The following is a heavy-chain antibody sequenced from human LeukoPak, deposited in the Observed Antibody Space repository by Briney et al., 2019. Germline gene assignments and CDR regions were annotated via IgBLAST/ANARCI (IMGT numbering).Heavy chain of an antibody. D-gene: IGHD3-10*01. CDR1: GFTFSSYG. J-gene: IGHJ4*02. CDR2: ISYDGSNK. Sequence: GGSLRLSCAASGFTFSSYGMHWVRQAPGKGLEWVAVISYDGSNKYYADSVKGRFTISIDNSKNTLYLQMNSLRAEDTAVYYCAKDYNLWGQGTLVTVSS. V-gene: IGHV3-30*18. CDR3: AKDYNL.